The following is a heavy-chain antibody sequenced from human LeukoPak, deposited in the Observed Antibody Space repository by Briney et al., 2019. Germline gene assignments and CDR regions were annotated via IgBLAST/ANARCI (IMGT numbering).Heavy chain of an antibody. CDR2: ISGNNINT. D-gene: IGHD4-11*01. CDR1: GYTFTIYG. Sequence: ASVTVSCTASGYTFTIYGISWVRQAPGQGLEWMGWISGNNINTDYAQKLQGRVTMTTDTSTSTAYVELKSLRSDDTAVYYCARDVGGSHGYSIDYWGQGTLVTVSS. V-gene: IGHV1-18*04. CDR3: ARDVGGSHGYSIDY. J-gene: IGHJ4*02.